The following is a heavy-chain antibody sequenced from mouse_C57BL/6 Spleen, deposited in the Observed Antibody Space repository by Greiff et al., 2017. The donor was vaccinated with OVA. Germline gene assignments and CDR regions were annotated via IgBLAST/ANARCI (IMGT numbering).Heavy chain of an antibody. CDR3: TSFYDYDRYFDV. CDR2: IRNKANNHAT. Sequence: EVKLVESGGGLVQPGGSMKLSCAASGFTFSDAWMDWVRQSPEKGLEWVAEIRNKANNHATYYAETVKGRFTISRDDSKSSVYLQMNSLRAEDTGIYYCTSFYDYDRYFDVWGTGTTVTVSS. V-gene: IGHV6-6*01. CDR1: GFTFSDAW. J-gene: IGHJ1*03. D-gene: IGHD2-4*01.